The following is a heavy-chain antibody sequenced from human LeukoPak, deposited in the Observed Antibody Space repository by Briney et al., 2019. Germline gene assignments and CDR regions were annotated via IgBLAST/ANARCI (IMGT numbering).Heavy chain of an antibody. Sequence: GGSLRLSCAASGLTFSSYWMHWVRQAPGKGLVWVSRINSDGSSTSYADPVKGRFTISRDNAKNTLYLQMNSLRAEDTAVYYCARAHYDFWSGSYFDYWGQGTLVTVSS. CDR3: ARAHYDFWSGSYFDY. CDR1: GLTFSSYW. J-gene: IGHJ4*02. V-gene: IGHV3-74*01. CDR2: INSDGSST. D-gene: IGHD3-3*01.